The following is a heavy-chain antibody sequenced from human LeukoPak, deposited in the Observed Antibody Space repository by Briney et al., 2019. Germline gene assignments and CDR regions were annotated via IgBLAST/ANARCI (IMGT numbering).Heavy chain of an antibody. J-gene: IGHJ6*02. CDR1: GFTFSSYW. V-gene: IGHV3-7*03. CDR2: INHNGNVN. Sequence: GGSLRLSCAASGFTFSSYWMNWARQAPGKGLEWVASINHNGNVNYYVDSVKGRFTISRDNAKNSLYLQMSNLRSDDTAVYYCARGGYDFVYYYYGMDVWGQGTTVTVSS. CDR3: ARGGYDFVYYYYGMDV. D-gene: IGHD3-3*01.